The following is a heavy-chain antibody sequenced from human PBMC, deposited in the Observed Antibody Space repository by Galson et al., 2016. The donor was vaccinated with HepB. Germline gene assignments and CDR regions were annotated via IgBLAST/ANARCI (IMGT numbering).Heavy chain of an antibody. V-gene: IGHV3-23*01. CDR2: IRGSGGVT. D-gene: IGHD2-2*01. CDR3: AKDILEVPAALPFDS. Sequence: SLRLSCAVSGFSFSTYGMSWVRQAPGKGLERISAIRGSGGVTHYADSVRGRFTISRDHSKRTLFLHMSSLTVEDTAVYYCAKDILEVPAALPFDSWGQGTLVIVSS. CDR1: GFSFSTYG. J-gene: IGHJ4*02.